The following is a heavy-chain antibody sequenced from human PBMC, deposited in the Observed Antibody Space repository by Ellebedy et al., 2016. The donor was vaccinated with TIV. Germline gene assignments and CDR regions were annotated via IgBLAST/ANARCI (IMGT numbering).Heavy chain of an antibody. CDR1: GGSFSGYY. D-gene: IGHD5-18*01. V-gene: IGHV4-34*01. Sequence: SETLSLTCAVYGGSFSGYYWSWIRQPPGKGLEWIGEINHSGSTNYNPSLKSRVTISVDTSKNQFSLKLSSVTAADTAVYYCTRRGTAMAHDYWGQGTLVTVSS. CDR3: TRRGTAMAHDY. CDR2: INHSGST. J-gene: IGHJ4*02.